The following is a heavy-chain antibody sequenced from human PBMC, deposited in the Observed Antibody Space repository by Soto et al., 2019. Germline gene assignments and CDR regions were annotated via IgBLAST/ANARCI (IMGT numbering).Heavy chain of an antibody. CDR1: GGTLSSYA. CDR3: AREGGGVIDY. V-gene: IGHV1-69*13. CDR2: IIPIFRTR. J-gene: IGHJ4*02. Sequence: VASVKVSCKAPGGTLSSYAISWVRQAPGQGLEWMGGIIPIFRTRNSAQKFKDRVTITADESTSTAYMELSSLRSEDTAVYYCAREGGGVIDYWGQGTLVTVSS. D-gene: IGHD1-26*01.